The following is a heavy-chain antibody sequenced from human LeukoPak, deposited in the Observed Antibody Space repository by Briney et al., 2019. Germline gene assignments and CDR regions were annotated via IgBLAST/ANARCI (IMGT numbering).Heavy chain of an antibody. J-gene: IGHJ4*02. CDR3: AKDNYFDWLSTFDY. CDR1: GFTFSDYY. V-gene: IGHV3-11*01. D-gene: IGHD3-9*01. CDR2: ISSSGSTI. Sequence: GGSLRLSCAASGFTFSDYYMSWIRQAPGKGLEWVSYISSSGSTIYYADSVKGRFTISRDNSKNTLYLQMNSLRAEDTAVYYCAKDNYFDWLSTFDYWGQGTLVTVSS.